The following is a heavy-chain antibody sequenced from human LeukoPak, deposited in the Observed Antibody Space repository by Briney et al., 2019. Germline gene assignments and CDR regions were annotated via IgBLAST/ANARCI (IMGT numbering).Heavy chain of an antibody. CDR2: ISSSSSYI. V-gene: IGHV3-21*01. CDR1: GFTFSSYG. D-gene: IGHD1-26*01. Sequence: PGGSLRLSCAASGFTFSSYGMNWVRQAPGKGLEWVSSISSSSSYIYYADSVKGRFTISRDNAKNSLYLQMNSLRAEDTAVYYCARDRADLYSGSYSDYFDYWGQGTLVTVSS. J-gene: IGHJ4*02. CDR3: ARDRADLYSGSYSDYFDY.